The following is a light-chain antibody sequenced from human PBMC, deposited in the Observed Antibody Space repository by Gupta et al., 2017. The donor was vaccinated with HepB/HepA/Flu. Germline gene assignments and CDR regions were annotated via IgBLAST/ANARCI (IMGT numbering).Light chain of an antibody. CDR1: ESVSSNY. J-gene: IGKJ4*01. Sequence: EIVLTQAPGTLSLSPGERATLSCRASESVSSNYLAWYQQKPGQAPRLLIYGASSRASGVPDRFSGSGSGTVFTLTIRRLEPEDFAVYYCQQYSTSPRLTFGGGTKVDFK. CDR3: QQYSTSPRLT. CDR2: GAS. V-gene: IGKV3-20*01.